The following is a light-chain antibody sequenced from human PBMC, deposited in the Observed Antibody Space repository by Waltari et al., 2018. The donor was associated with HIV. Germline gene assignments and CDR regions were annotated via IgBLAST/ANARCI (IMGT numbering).Light chain of an antibody. CDR2: DSS. CDR1: QSVSTN. Sequence: EIVVTQVPAALSVSPGERASLSCIASQSVSTNLAWYHQVSGQAPRLLISDSSNRATGVPDRFSGSGSGTHFTLTSSSLQSEDSGVYYCQQYSDWPRAFGLGTKVEV. J-gene: IGKJ1*01. CDR3: QQYSDWPRA. V-gene: IGKV3-15*01.